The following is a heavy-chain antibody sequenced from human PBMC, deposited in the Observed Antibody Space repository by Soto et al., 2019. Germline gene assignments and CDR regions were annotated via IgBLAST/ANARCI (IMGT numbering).Heavy chain of an antibody. V-gene: IGHV3-23*01. Sequence: EVQLLESGGGLVQPGGSLRLSCAASGFTFSTYAMTWVRQAPGKGLEWVSGISDNGGTTYYADSVKGRFTISRDNSKSTLYLKMNSLRAEDTAVYYCGKGRGTGTTRLGAFDIWGQGTMVTVSS. CDR3: GKGRGTGTTRLGAFDI. CDR2: ISDNGGTT. D-gene: IGHD1-1*01. J-gene: IGHJ3*02. CDR1: GFTFSTYA.